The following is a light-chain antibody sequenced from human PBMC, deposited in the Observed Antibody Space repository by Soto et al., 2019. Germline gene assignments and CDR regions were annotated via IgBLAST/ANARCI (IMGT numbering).Light chain of an antibody. CDR2: DVS. CDR1: SSDVGAYNY. CDR3: SSYTSSSTWV. V-gene: IGLV2-14*01. Sequence: QSALTQPASVSGSPGQSITISCTGSSSDVGAYNYVSWYQQHPGKAPKLMIYDVSNRPSGVSNRFSGSKSGNTASLTISGLQAEDEADHYCSSYTSSSTWVFGGGTKLTVL. J-gene: IGLJ3*02.